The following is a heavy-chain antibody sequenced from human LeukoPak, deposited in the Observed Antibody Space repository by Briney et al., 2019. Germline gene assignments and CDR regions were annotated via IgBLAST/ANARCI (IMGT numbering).Heavy chain of an antibody. D-gene: IGHD4/OR15-4a*01. CDR3: TRDHGAGSNPPT. V-gene: IGHV4-39*07. CDR1: GGSISSSSFY. Sequence: PSETLSLTCTVSGGSISSSSFYWGWIRQPPGRGLEWIGSIYHSGTTYYKPSLKSRVTISVDTSKNQFSVSLNSMTAADTAVYYCTRDHGAGSNPPTWGQGTLVIVSS. CDR2: IYHSGTT. J-gene: IGHJ5*02.